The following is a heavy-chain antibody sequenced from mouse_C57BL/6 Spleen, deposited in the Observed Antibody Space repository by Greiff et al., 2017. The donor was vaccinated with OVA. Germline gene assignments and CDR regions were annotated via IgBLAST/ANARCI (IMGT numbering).Heavy chain of an antibody. D-gene: IGHD1-1*01. V-gene: IGHV1-52*01. CDR3: AREYYYGSYWYFDV. J-gene: IGHJ1*03. Sequence: QVQLQQSGAELVRPGSSVKLSCKASGYTFTSYWMHWVKQRPIQGLEWIGNIDPSDSETHYNQKFKDKATLTVDKSSSTAYMQLSSLTSEDSAVYYCAREYYYGSYWYFDVWGTGTTVTVSS. CDR2: IDPSDSET. CDR1: GYTFTSYW.